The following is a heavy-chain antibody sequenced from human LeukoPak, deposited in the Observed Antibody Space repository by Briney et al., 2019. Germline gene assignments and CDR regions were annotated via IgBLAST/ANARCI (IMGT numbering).Heavy chain of an antibody. CDR1: GFTFNTYS. CDR2: ISSGGSTT. CDR3: ARERIYDFDL. J-gene: IGHJ2*01. Sequence: GGSLRLSCAASGFTFNTYSMNWVRQAPGKGLEWVSYISSGGSTTEYADSVKGRFTISRDNAKNSLYLQMSSLRGEDTAVYYCARERIYDFDLWGRGTLVTVSS. V-gene: IGHV3-48*01. D-gene: IGHD5/OR15-5a*01.